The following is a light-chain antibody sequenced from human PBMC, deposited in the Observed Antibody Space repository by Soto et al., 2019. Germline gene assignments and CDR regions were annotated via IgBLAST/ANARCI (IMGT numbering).Light chain of an antibody. Sequence: DIQMTQSPSTLSASVGDRVTITCRASQSISNWLAWHQQKPGKVPKILIYKASSLESGVPPRFSGSGSGTEFNLTISSLKPEDFATYYCQQYNSYPRTFGQGTKVDI. CDR1: QSISNW. V-gene: IGKV1-5*03. J-gene: IGKJ1*01. CDR2: KAS. CDR3: QQYNSYPRT.